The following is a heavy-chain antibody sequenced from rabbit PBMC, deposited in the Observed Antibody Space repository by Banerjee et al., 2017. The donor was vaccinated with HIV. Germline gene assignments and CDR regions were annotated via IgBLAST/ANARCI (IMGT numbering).Heavy chain of an antibody. CDR3: ARDLTNGAAYADL. CDR1: GFSLSSYD. J-gene: IGHJ3*01. CDR2: IVACSSGST. D-gene: IGHD6-1*01. Sequence: QEQLVESGGGLVMPGGSLTLACKASGFSLSSYDMSWVCQAPGKGLEWIGFIVACSSGSTYYASWAKGRFTISKTSSTTVTLQMTSLTAADTATYFCARDLTNGAAYADLWGQGTLVTVS. V-gene: IGHV1S45*01.